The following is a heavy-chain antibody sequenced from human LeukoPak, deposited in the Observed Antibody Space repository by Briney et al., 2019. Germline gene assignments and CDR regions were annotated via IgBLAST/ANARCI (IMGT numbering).Heavy chain of an antibody. CDR3: ARSPDYSSGWYGYAFDI. CDR1: GGSICSGGYS. CDR2: IYHSGST. Sequence: PSETLSLTCAVSGGSICSGGYSWSWIRQPPGKGLEWIGYIYHSGSTYYNPSLKSRVTISVDRSKNQFSLKLSPVTAADTAVYYCARSPDYSSGWYGYAFDIWGQGTMVTVSS. D-gene: IGHD6-19*01. V-gene: IGHV4-30-2*01. J-gene: IGHJ3*02.